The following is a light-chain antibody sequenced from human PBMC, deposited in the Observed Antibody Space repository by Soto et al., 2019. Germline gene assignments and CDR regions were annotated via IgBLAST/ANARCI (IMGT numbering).Light chain of an antibody. CDR3: LQVNNYPRT. Sequence: DIQLTQSPSFLSASVGDRFTITCRASQGIGSFLAWYQQKPGKAPKLLIYAASSLQSGVSSRFSGSGSGTEFTLTISSLQPEDFATYYCLQVNNYPRTFGQGTKVDIK. V-gene: IGKV1-9*01. J-gene: IGKJ1*01. CDR1: QGIGSF. CDR2: AAS.